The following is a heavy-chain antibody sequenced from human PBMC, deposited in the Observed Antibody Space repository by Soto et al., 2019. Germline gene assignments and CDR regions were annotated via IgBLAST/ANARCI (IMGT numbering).Heavy chain of an antibody. Sequence: GGSLRLSCAASGFTFSSYAMHWVRQAPGKGLEWVAVISYDGSNKYYADSVKGRFTISRDNSKNTLYLQMNSLRAEDTAVYYCARALGPEPAYCGGDCYLAGMDVWGQGTTVTVSS. CDR1: GFTFSSYA. V-gene: IGHV3-30-3*01. D-gene: IGHD2-21*02. J-gene: IGHJ6*02. CDR3: ARALGPEPAYCGGDCYLAGMDV. CDR2: ISYDGSNK.